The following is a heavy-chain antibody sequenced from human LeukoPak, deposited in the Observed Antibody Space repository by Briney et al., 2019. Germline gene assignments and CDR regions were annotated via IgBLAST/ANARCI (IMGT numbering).Heavy chain of an antibody. CDR3: ARDGARITGTTTGDFDY. J-gene: IGHJ4*02. D-gene: IGHD1-7*01. CDR2: ISSSSSYI. V-gene: IGHV3-21*01. CDR1: GFTFSSYS. Sequence: PGGSLRLSCPAPGFTFSSYSMNWVRQAPGKGLEWVSSISSSSSYIYYADSVKGRFTISRDNAKNSLYLQMNSLRAEDTAVYYCARDGARITGTTTGDFDYWGQGTLVTVSS.